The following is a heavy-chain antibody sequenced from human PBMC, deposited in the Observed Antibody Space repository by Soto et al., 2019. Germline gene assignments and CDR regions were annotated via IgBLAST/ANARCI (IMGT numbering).Heavy chain of an antibody. CDR3: ARGYIGSRAAGDY. J-gene: IGHJ4*02. CDR1: GYDFSTYW. D-gene: IGHD1-26*01. CDR2: IDPSDSST. V-gene: IGHV5-10-1*01. Sequence: HGESLKISCKGSGYDFSTYWISWVRQMPGKGLEWMGRIDPSDSSTSYSPSFEGHVTISSDKSIYTAFLQWTSLKTSDSAIYYCARGYIGSRAAGDYWGPGTLVTVSS.